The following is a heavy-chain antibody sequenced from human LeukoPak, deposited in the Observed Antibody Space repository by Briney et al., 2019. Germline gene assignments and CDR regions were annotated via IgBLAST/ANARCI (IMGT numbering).Heavy chain of an antibody. V-gene: IGHV3-72*01. CDR1: GFTFSSYS. D-gene: IGHD4-11*01. CDR3: ASHSNGYYYYMDV. CDR2: TRNKANSYTT. J-gene: IGHJ6*03. Sequence: PGGSLRLSCAASGFTFSSYSMNWVRQAPGKGLEWAGRTRNKANSYTTEYAASVKGRFTISRDDSKNSLYLQMNSLKTEDTAVYYCASHSNGYYYYMDVWGKGTTVTVSS.